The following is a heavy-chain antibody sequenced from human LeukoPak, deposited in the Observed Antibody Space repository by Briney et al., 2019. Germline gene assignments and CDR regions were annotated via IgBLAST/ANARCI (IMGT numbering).Heavy chain of an antibody. J-gene: IGHJ5*02. CDR2: IYYSGTT. CDR1: GGSISSSSYY. Sequence: SETLSLTCTVSGGSISSSSYYWGWIRQPPGKGLEWIGSIYYSGTTYYNPSLMSRVTISLDTSKNEFSLKLSSVTAADTAVYYCARAERDYGDYSWFDPWGQGTLVTVSS. V-gene: IGHV4-39*07. D-gene: IGHD4-17*01. CDR3: ARAERDYGDYSWFDP.